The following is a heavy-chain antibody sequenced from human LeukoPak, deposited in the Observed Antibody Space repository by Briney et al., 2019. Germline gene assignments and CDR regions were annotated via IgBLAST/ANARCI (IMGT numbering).Heavy chain of an antibody. D-gene: IGHD3-10*01. J-gene: IGHJ6*02. CDR3: ATRRWFGESCGMDV. CDR2: ISAYNGNT. Sequence: ASVKVSCKASGYTFNTYGINWVRQAPGQGLEWMGWISAYNGNTNYAQKFQGRVTMTTDTSTTTAYMELRGLRSDDTAVYYCATRRWFGESCGMDVWGQGTTVTVSS. V-gene: IGHV1-18*01. CDR1: GYTFNTYG.